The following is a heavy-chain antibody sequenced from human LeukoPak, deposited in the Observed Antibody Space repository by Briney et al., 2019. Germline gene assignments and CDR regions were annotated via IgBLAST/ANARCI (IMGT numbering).Heavy chain of an antibody. D-gene: IGHD7-27*01. J-gene: IGHJ4*02. V-gene: IGHV4-38-2*01. CDR2: IYYSGST. CDR1: GYSISSGYY. Sequence: PSETLSLTCAVSGYSISSGYYWGWIRQPPGKGLEWIGSIYYSGSTYYNPSLKSRVTISLDTSKNQFSLNLSSVTAADTAVYYCVRPAGDHYFDYWGQGTLVTVSS. CDR3: VRPAGDHYFDY.